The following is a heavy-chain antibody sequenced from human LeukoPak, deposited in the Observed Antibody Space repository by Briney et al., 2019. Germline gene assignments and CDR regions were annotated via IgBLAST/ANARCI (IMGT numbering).Heavy chain of an antibody. CDR2: IYYSGST. CDR3: ARSDYGDFFDY. CDR1: GGSISSYY. J-gene: IGHJ4*02. V-gene: IGHV4-59*01. D-gene: IGHD4-17*01. Sequence: SETLSLTCSVSGGSISSYYWSWIRQPPGKGLEWIGYIYYSGSTNYNPSLRSRVTMSVDTSKNQFSLKLSSVTAADTAVCYCARSDYGDFFDYWGQGTLVTVSS.